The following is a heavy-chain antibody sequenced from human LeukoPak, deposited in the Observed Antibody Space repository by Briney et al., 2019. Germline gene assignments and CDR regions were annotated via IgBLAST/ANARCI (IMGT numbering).Heavy chain of an antibody. CDR1: GFSFSSYG. CDR3: AKGGGSSSSLYYFYMDV. D-gene: IGHD6-6*01. V-gene: IGHV3-30*02. CDR2: IRFDGSNK. J-gene: IGHJ6*03. Sequence: GGSLRLSCAASGFSFSSYGMHWVRQAPGKGLEWVAFIRFDGSNKYYADSVKGRFTISRDNSKNTLYLQMNSLRADDTAVYYCAKGGGSSSSLYYFYMDVWGKGTTVTVSS.